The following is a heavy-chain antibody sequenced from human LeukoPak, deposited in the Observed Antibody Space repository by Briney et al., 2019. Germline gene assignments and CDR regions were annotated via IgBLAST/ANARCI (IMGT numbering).Heavy chain of an antibody. Sequence: SETLSLTYAVSGYSISSGYYWGWIRQPPGKGLEWIGSIYHSGSTYYNPSLKSRVTISVDTSKNQFSLKLSSVTAADTAGYYCARLSLNGDYAWYWGQGTLVTVSS. J-gene: IGHJ4*02. D-gene: IGHD4-17*01. CDR2: IYHSGST. CDR3: ARLSLNGDYAWY. CDR1: GYSISSGYY. V-gene: IGHV4-38-2*01.